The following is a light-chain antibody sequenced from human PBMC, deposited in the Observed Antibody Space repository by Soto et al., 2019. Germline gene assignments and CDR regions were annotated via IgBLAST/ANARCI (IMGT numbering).Light chain of an antibody. CDR3: QHYVTSPLT. Sequence: EFVLTQSPGTLSLSPGERATLSFMASQSVSATYLAWYQQKPGQAPRLLIYAASSRATGVPDRFSGSGSGTDFTLTISRLEPEDFAVYYCQHYVTSPLTFGGGTKVDIK. CDR2: AAS. CDR1: QSVSATY. J-gene: IGKJ4*01. V-gene: IGKV3-20*01.